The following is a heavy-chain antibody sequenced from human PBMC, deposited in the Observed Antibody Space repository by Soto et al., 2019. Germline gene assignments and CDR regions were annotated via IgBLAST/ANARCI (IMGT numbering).Heavy chain of an antibody. CDR3: ARDRVTGSYLGTYGMDV. J-gene: IGHJ6*02. Sequence: DVQLVESGGGLVKPGGSLRLSCAASGFTFSSYSMNWVRQAPGKGLEWVSSISGSGIYISYADSVKGRFTISRDNAKNSLYLQMNSLRAEDTAVYYCARDRVTGSYLGTYGMDVWGPGTTVTVSS. CDR1: GFTFSSYS. V-gene: IGHV3-21*06. D-gene: IGHD1-26*01. CDR2: ISGSGIYI.